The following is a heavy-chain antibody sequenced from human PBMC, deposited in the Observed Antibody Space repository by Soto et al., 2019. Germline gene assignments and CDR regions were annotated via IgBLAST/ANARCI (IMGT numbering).Heavy chain of an antibody. CDR1: GFSITSSRVA. D-gene: IGHD3-3*01. CDR3: EHSRILDY. V-gene: IGHV2-5*02. CDR2: IYWDDDK. J-gene: IGHJ4*02. Sequence: SGPTLVNPTQTLTLTCSLSGFSITSSRVAVGWIRQPPGKALEWLALIYWDDDKRYSASLKSRLTITKDTSKNQVVLTMTNMDPVDTATYYCEHSRILDYWGPGTLVTVSS.